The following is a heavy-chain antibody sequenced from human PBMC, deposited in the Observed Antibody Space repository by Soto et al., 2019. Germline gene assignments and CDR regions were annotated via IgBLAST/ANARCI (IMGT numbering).Heavy chain of an antibody. D-gene: IGHD6-13*01. CDR1: GGSMSNSAYN. Sequence: QLQESGPGLVKSSETLSLTCSVSGGSMSNSAYNWGWVRQPPGKGLEWIGSIYYTGHTYYNPSLKSRVTISIDTSKNQFSLKLNSVTAADTAVYSCARHRAGYSSSWYDYWGQGTLVTVSS. CDR2: IYYTGHT. CDR3: ARHRAGYSSSWYDY. V-gene: IGHV4-39*01. J-gene: IGHJ4*02.